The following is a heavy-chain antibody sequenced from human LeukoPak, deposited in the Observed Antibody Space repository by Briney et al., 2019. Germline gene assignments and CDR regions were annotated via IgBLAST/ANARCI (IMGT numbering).Heavy chain of an antibody. J-gene: IGHJ4*02. Sequence: GFTLDXXGMSXVRXAPGKXLEXXSGINWNVGSTVYADSVKGRFTISRDNEKNSLYLQMNSLRAEDTALYYCARGDDSSGPPPLDYWGQGTLVTVSS. V-gene: IGHV3-20*03. CDR1: GFTLDXXG. D-gene: IGHD3-22*01. CDR2: INWNVGST. CDR3: ARGDDSSGPPPLDY.